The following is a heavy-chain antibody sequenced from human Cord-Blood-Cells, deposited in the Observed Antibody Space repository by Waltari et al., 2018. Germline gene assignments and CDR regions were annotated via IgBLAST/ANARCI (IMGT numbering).Heavy chain of an antibody. CDR1: GGSISSSNW. CDR2: IYHSGST. V-gene: IGHV4-4*02. J-gene: IGHJ3*02. D-gene: IGHD3-10*01. CDR3: AGVEGSGPEDAFDI. Sequence: QVQLQESGPGLVKPSGTLSLTCAVSGGSISSSNWWSWVRQPPGKGLEWNGEIYHSGSTTCNPSLQSRVTISVDKSKNQFSLKLSSVTAADTAVYYCAGVEGSGPEDAFDIWGQGTMVTVSS.